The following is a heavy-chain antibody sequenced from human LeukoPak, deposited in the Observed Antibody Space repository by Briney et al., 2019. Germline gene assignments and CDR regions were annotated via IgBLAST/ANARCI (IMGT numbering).Heavy chain of an antibody. CDR3: ARGASTFDY. J-gene: IGHJ4*02. CDR1: GFTFSSYA. CDR2: ISSNGGST. Sequence: GGSLRLSCAASGFTFSSYAMHWVRQAPGKGLEYVSAISSNGGSTYYANSVKGRFTISRDNSKNTLYLQMGSLRAEDMAVYYCARGASTFDYWGQGTLVTVSS. V-gene: IGHV3-64*01.